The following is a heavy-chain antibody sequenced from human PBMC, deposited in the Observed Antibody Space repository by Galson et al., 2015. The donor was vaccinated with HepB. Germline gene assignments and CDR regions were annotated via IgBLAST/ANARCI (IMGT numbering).Heavy chain of an antibody. V-gene: IGHV7-4-1*02. Sequence: SVKVSCKASGYTFTSYVLNWVRQAPGQGLEWMGWINTNTGNPTYAQGFTGRFVFSLDTSVSTAYLQISSLKAEDTAVYYCARVLVDLGSYYMDVWGKGTTVSVCS. CDR2: INTNTGNP. J-gene: IGHJ6*03. CDR3: ARVLVDLGSYYMDV. CDR1: GYTFTSYV. D-gene: IGHD3-3*01.